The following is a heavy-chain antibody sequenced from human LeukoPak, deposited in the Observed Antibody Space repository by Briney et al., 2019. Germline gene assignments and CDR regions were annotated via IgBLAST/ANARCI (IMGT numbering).Heavy chain of an antibody. V-gene: IGHV3-21*01. CDR1: GFVFSSYS. Sequence: GGSLRLSCAASGFVFSSYSFNWVLQAPGKGLEWVASVNTVSSYIYYADSVRGRFTTSRDNAKNSVLLQMNSLRAEDMAMYYCVRLRRNSDSSGYFYYYDNWGQGTLVTVSS. CDR3: VRLRRNSDSSGYFYYYDN. CDR2: VNTVSSYI. D-gene: IGHD3-22*01. J-gene: IGHJ4*02.